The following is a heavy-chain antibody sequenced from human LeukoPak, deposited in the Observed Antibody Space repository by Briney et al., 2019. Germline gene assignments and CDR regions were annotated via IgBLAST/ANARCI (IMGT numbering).Heavy chain of an antibody. J-gene: IGHJ4*02. Sequence: SETLSLTCTVSGGSISSSSYYWGWIRQPPGKGLEWIGSIYYSGSTYYNPSLKSRVTISVDTSKNQFSLKLSSVTAADTAVYYCARRYYGSGSYAVDYWGQGTLVTVSS. D-gene: IGHD3-10*01. V-gene: IGHV4-39*01. CDR3: ARRYYGSGSYAVDY. CDR2: IYYSGST. CDR1: GGSISSSSYY.